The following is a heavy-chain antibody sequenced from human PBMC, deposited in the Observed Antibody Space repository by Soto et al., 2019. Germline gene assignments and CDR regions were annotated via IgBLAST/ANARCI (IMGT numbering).Heavy chain of an antibody. V-gene: IGHV3-23*01. D-gene: IGHD3-22*01. CDR1: GFTFSSYA. CDR2: ISGSGGST. CDR3: AKVMPYYYDSSGYSYFDY. Sequence: PGGSLRLSCAASGFTFSSYAMSWVRQAPGKGLEWVSAISGSGGSTYYADSVKGRFTISRDNSKNTLYLQMNSLRAEDTAVYYCAKVMPYYYDSSGYSYFDYWGQGTLVTVSS. J-gene: IGHJ4*02.